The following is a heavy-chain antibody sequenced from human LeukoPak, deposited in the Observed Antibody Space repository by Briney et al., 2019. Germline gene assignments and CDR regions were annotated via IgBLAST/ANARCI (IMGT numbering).Heavy chain of an antibody. J-gene: IGHJ4*02. CDR1: GYTFTSYD. Sequence: GASVKVSCKASGYTFTSYDINWVRQATGQGLEWMGWMNPNSGNTGYAQKLQGRVTMTTDTSTSTAYMELRSLRSDDTAVYYCARTYSSGWGHYFDYWGQGTLVTVSS. V-gene: IGHV1-8*02. CDR3: ARTYSSGWGHYFDY. D-gene: IGHD6-19*01. CDR2: MNPNSGNT.